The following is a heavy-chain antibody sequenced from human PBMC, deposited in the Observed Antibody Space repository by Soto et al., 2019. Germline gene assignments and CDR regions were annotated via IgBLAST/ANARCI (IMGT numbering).Heavy chain of an antibody. CDR1: GVSIHNSHSF. CDR2: VYYSGGA. V-gene: IGHV4-39*01. D-gene: IGHD2-21*01. Sequence: SETLSLTCTVSGVSIHNSHSFWGWIRQPPGKGLEFIGTVYYSGGAHYNSSLKSRVTISVDTANNQVSLRMRSLTAADTAVYYCGRVVEGATRQTDLDSWGQGTLVTVS. CDR3: GRVVEGATRQTDLDS. J-gene: IGHJ5*01.